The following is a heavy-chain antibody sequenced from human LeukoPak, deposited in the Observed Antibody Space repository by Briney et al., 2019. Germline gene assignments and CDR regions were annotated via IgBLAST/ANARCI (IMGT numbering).Heavy chain of an antibody. CDR2: ISTSTTSI. CDR1: GFTFSSYT. J-gene: IGHJ4*02. D-gene: IGHD3-10*01. CDR3: ARERFHGSGAPKFDY. Sequence: TGGSLRLSCAASGFTFSSYTMNWVRQAPGKGLELVSSISTSTTSIYYADSVKGRFTISRDNTKNSLYLQMNSLRVEDTAVYYCARERFHGSGAPKFDYWGQGTLVTVSS. V-gene: IGHV3-21*01.